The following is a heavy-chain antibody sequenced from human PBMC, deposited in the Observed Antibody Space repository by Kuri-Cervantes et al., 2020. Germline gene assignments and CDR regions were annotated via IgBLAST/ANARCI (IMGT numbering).Heavy chain of an antibody. J-gene: IGHJ4*02. V-gene: IGHV3-30-3*01. Sequence: GGSLRLSCAASGLIFSSYTMNWVRQAPGKGLEWVAVISYDGSNKYYADSVKGRFTISRDNGKKSLYLQMNNLKSEDTAMYYCARVMQLQRPIWGQGALVTVSS. D-gene: IGHD1-1*01. CDR2: ISYDGSNK. CDR3: ARVMQLQRPI. CDR1: GLIFSSYT.